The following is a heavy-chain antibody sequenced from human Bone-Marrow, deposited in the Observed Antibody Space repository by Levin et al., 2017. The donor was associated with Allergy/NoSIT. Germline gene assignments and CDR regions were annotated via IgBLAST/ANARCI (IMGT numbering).Heavy chain of an antibody. CDR3: AKPGSAWSANDY. CDR2: INPSVGGT. J-gene: IGHJ4*02. V-gene: IGHV1-2*02. Sequence: GESLKISCKASGHTLSGYYIHWVRQAPGQGLEWMGCINPSVGGTNYAHNFQGSVTMTRDTSISTAYLEMSSLRSDDTAIYYCAKPGSAWSANDYWGQGTLVTVSS. D-gene: IGHD6-19*01. CDR1: GHTLSGYY.